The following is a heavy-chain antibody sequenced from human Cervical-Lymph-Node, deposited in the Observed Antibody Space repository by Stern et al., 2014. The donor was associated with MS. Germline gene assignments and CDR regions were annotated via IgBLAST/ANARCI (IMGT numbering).Heavy chain of an antibody. J-gene: IGHJ5*02. CDR2: VHYRGST. CDR1: GGSISGYY. V-gene: IGHV4-59*01. CDR3: ARGPIVAASLSWFDP. Sequence: QVQLQESGPGLVKPSETLSLTCTVSGGSISGYYWSWIRQPPGKGLEWIWYVHYRGSTNYSPSLKSRGSISVDMSKNQFSLKMNSVTAADTAVYYCARGPIVAASLSWFDPWGQGTLVTVSS. D-gene: IGHD6-13*01.